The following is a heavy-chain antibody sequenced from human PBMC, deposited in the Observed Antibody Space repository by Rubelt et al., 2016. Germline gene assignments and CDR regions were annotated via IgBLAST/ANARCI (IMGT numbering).Heavy chain of an antibody. Sequence: QVQLQESGPGLMKPSQTLSLTCTVSGGSISSGGYYWGWIRQPPGKGLEWIATLHSSGSIYYIPSLKSRVTISADKSKNQFSLKLNSVTAADTAIYYCASVGVVVVTAGDYWGQGTLVTVSS. D-gene: IGHD2-21*02. J-gene: IGHJ4*02. CDR2: LHSSGSI. CDR3: ASVGVVVVTAGDY. V-gene: IGHV4-39*07. CDR1: GGSISSGGYY.